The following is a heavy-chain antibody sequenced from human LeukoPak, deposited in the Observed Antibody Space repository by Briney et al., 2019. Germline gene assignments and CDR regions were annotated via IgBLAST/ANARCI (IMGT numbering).Heavy chain of an antibody. D-gene: IGHD3-10*01. CDR3: ARRGISMIRGLITYYFDY. Sequence: GSLRLSCAASGFTFSSYEMNWVRQPPGKGLEWIGLISYSGNTYYNPSLKSRVTIFADTSKNQFSLKLTSVTATDTAVYYCARRGISMIRGLITYYFDYWGQGILVTVSS. J-gene: IGHJ4*02. CDR2: ISYSGNT. CDR1: GFTFSSYE. V-gene: IGHV4-59*05.